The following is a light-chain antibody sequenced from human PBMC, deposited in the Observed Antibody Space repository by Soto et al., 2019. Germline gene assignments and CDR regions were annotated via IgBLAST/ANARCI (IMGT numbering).Light chain of an antibody. CDR3: QQYNSSPLT. J-gene: IGKJ4*01. Sequence: VLTQSPGTLSLSRGERATLSCRASQSVRSSHLAWYQQKPGQAPRLLTYGASGRATGIPDRFSGSGSGTDFTLTISRLEPEDFAVYYCQQYNSSPLTFGGGTKVDIK. CDR2: GAS. V-gene: IGKV3-20*01. CDR1: QSVRSSH.